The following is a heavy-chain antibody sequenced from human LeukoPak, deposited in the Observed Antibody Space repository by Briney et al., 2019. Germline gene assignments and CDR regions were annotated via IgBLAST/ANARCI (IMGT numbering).Heavy chain of an antibody. D-gene: IGHD3-10*01. CDR3: AKGACHYIETAYFDS. J-gene: IGHJ4*02. V-gene: IGHV3-23*01. CDR2: LIGSSGST. CDR1: GFTSTNYA. Sequence: GGSLRLSCAASGFTSTNYAMNWVRQAPGKGLEWVSVLIGSSGSTDYADSVKGRFTISRDISKNTLFLQMNSLRAEDTAIYYCAKGACHYIETAYFDSWGQGTLVTVSS.